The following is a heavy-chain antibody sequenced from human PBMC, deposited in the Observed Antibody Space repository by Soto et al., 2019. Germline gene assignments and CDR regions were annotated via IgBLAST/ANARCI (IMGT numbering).Heavy chain of an antibody. D-gene: IGHD3-10*01. CDR1: GYTFTGYY. V-gene: IGHV1-2*04. CDR2: INPNIGGT. J-gene: IGHJ3*02. CDR3: ARDNPPMMYYYVSGNKRDIDAFDI. Sequence: QVQLVQSGAEVKKPGASVKVSCKASGYTFTGYYIHWVRQAPGQGLEWMGWINPNIGGTSYSQKFQGWVTMTRDTSISTAYVELSRLRSDDTAVYYCARDNPPMMYYYVSGNKRDIDAFDIWGQGTMVTVSS.